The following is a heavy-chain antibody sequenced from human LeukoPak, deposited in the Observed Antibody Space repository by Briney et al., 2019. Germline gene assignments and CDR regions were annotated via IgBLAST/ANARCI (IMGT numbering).Heavy chain of an antibody. CDR3: ARKTTGDQGSYFDY. CDR1: GGSFSSGRYY. V-gene: IGHV4-61*01. Sequence: PSETLSLTCTVSGGSFSSGRYYWSWIRQPPGKGLEWIVYYYYSGSTNYNPSLKTRVTISIDTSKNQFSLKVSSVTAADTAVYYCARKTTGDQGSYFDYWGQGTLVTVSS. D-gene: IGHD1-1*01. CDR2: YYYSGST. J-gene: IGHJ4*02.